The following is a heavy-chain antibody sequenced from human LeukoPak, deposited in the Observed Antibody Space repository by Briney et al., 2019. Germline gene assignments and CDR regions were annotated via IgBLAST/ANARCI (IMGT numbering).Heavy chain of an antibody. Sequence: ASVKVSCKASGGTFSSYAISWVRQAPGQGLEWMGGIIPIFGTANYAQKFQGRVTITADESTSTAYMELSSLRSEDTAVYYCARATHYYDSSGPFEEWGQGTMVTVSS. D-gene: IGHD3-22*01. J-gene: IGHJ3*01. V-gene: IGHV1-69*13. CDR1: GGTFSSYA. CDR2: IIPIFGTA. CDR3: ARATHYYDSSGPFEE.